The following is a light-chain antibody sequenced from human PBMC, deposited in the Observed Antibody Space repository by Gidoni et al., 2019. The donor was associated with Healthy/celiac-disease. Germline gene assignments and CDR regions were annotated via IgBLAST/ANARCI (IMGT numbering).Light chain of an antibody. Sequence: DIQMTQSPSTLSASVGDRVTITCRASQSISSWLAWYQQKPGKAPKLLIYKASSLESGVPSRFSGSGSGTEFTPTISSLQPDDFATYYCQQYNSYSWTFGQXTKVEIK. CDR1: QSISSW. CDR3: QQYNSYSWT. V-gene: IGKV1-5*03. CDR2: KAS. J-gene: IGKJ1*01.